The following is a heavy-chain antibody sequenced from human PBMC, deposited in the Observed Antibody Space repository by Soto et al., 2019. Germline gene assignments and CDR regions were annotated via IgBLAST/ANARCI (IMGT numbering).Heavy chain of an antibody. CDR1: GGTFSSYA. V-gene: IGHV1-69*13. CDR3: ARDNHDYGDYPYDWFDP. CDR2: IIPIFGTA. D-gene: IGHD4-17*01. J-gene: IGHJ5*02. Sequence: SVKVSCKASGGTFSSYAISWVRQAPGQGLEWMGGIIPIFGTANYAQKFQGRVTITADESTSTAYMELSSLRSEDTAVYYCARDNHDYGDYPYDWFDPWGQGTLVTVSS.